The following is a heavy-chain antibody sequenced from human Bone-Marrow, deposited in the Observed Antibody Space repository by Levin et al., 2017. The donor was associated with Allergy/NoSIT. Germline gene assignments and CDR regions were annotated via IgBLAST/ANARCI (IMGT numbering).Heavy chain of an antibody. D-gene: IGHD2-2*01. CDR3: AREPDCSSTSCYLVRDWFDP. J-gene: IGHJ5*02. CDR1: GFTFSSYW. V-gene: IGHV3-7*03. CDR2: IKQDGSEK. Sequence: PGGSLRLSCAASGFTFSSYWMSWVRQAPGKGLEWVANIKQDGSEKYYVDSVKGRFTISRDNAKNSLYLQMNSLRAEDTAVYYCAREPDCSSTSCYLVRDWFDPWGQGTLVTVSS.